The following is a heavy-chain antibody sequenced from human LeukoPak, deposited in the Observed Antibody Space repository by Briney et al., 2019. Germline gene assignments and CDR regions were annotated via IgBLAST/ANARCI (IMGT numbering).Heavy chain of an antibody. CDR1: GFTFSSYG. CDR3: AKSGYGDYARGGFDS. Sequence: GGSLRLSCAASGFTFSSYGMHWVRQAPGKGLEWVAVIWYDGRSKYYSHSVRGRFTISRDNSMNTLLLQMDSLRAEDTAVYYCAKSGYGDYARGGFDSWGQGTLVTVSS. J-gene: IGHJ5*01. CDR2: IWYDGRSK. V-gene: IGHV3-30*02. D-gene: IGHD4-17*01.